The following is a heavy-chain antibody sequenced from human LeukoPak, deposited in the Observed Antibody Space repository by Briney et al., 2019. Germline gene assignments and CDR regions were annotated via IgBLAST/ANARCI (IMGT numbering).Heavy chain of an antibody. Sequence: PSGTLSLTCAVSGGSISSSNWWSWIRQPPGKGLEWIGEIYHSGSTNYNPSLKSRVTISVDKSKTQFSLKLSSVTAADTAVYYCARELAPTPRRTTRSGYASDHDYWGQGTLVTVSS. J-gene: IGHJ4*02. CDR1: GGSISSSNW. CDR2: IYHSGST. D-gene: IGHD3-3*01. V-gene: IGHV4-4*02. CDR3: ARELAPTPRRTTRSGYASDHDY.